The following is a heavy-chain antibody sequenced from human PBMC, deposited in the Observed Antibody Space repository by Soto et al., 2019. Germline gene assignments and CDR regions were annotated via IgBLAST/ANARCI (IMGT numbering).Heavy chain of an antibody. D-gene: IGHD3-9*01. Sequence: SETMSLTCTVSAVSISSGGYYWSCIRQHPGKGPEWIGYIYYSGSTYYNPSLKSRVTISVDTSKNQFSLKLSSVTAADTAVYYCARAPAEYYDTVTAYGAPDYWGQGTLVTVS. V-gene: IGHV4-31*03. J-gene: IGHJ4*02. CDR2: IYYSGST. CDR1: AVSISSGGYY. CDR3: ARAPAEYYDTVTAYGAPDY.